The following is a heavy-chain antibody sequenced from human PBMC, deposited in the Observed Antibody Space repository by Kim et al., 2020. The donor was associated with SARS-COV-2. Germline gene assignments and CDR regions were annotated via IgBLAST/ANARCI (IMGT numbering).Heavy chain of an antibody. Sequence: TPTRRRRVTISVDTTKNQFSLKLGSVTAADTAVYYCARVRGVVIARYMDVWGKGTTVTVSS. D-gene: IGHD3-3*01. CDR3: ARVRGVVIARYMDV. J-gene: IGHJ6*03. V-gene: IGHV4-34*01.